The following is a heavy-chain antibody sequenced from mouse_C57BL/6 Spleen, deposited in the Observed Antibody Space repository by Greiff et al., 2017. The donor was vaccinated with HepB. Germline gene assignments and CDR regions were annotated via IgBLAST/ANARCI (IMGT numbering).Heavy chain of an antibody. CDR2: IYPSDSET. V-gene: IGHV1-61*01. CDR3: ARKEGYYLAY. D-gene: IGHD2-3*01. J-gene: IGHJ3*01. Sequence: QVQLQQSGAELVRPGSSVKLSCKASGYTFTSYWMDWVKQRPGQGLEWIGNIYPSDSETHYNQKFKDKATLTVDKSSSTAYMQLSSLTSEDSAVYYCARKEGYYLAYWGQGTLVTVSA. CDR1: GYTFTSYW.